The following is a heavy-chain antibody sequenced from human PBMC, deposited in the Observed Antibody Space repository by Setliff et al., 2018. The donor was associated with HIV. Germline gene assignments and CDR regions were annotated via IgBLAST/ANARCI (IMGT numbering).Heavy chain of an antibody. CDR3: ARLSCSSNSCPFDY. CDR1: DGSMTSGSYY. Sequence: SQTLSLTCSVSDGSMTSGSYYWGWIRQPPGKGLEWIGSVYYSGTTYYNPSLKSRLRMSVDTSKNQFTLKVISMTAADTAVYYCARLSCSSNSCPFDYWVQGTLVTAPQ. CDR2: VYYSGTT. D-gene: IGHD2-2*01. J-gene: IGHJ4*02. V-gene: IGHV4-39*06.